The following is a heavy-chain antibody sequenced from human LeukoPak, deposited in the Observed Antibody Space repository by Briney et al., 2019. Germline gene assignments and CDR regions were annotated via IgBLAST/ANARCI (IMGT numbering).Heavy chain of an antibody. CDR3: ARLLGDAFDI. CDR2: IYYSGST. V-gene: IGHV4-39*01. J-gene: IGHJ3*02. D-gene: IGHD2-15*01. CDR1: GGSISSSSYY. Sequence: TSETLSLTCTVSGGSISSSSYYWGWIRQPPGKGLEWIGSIYYSGSTYYNPSLKSRVTISVDTSKNQFSLRLSSVTAADTAVYYCARLLGDAFDIWGQGTMVTVSS.